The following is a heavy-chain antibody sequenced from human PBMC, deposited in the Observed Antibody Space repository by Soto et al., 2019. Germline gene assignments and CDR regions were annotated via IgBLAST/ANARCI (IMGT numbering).Heavy chain of an antibody. CDR2: INPKSGGT. Sequence: QVQLVQSGAEVKQPGASMKVSCKASGYIFSDNYIHWVRQAPGQGLEWMAWINPKSGGTNYPRNFQGRVTLTRDTSISTAYMDLSRLTSDDTAVYYCARAREDSSGWFDYWGQGTLVTVSS. V-gene: IGHV1-2*02. D-gene: IGHD6-19*01. J-gene: IGHJ4*02. CDR1: GYIFSDNY. CDR3: ARAREDSSGWFDY.